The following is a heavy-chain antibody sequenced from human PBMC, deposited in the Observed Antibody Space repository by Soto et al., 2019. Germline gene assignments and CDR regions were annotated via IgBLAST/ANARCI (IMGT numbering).Heavy chain of an antibody. CDR2: INAGNGNT. CDR3: ARERYSSGWYDWYFDL. V-gene: IGHV1-3*01. Sequence: ASVKVSCKASGYTFTSYAMHWVRQAPGQRLEWMGWINAGNGNTKYSQKFQGRVTITRDTSASTAYMELSSLRSEDTAVHYCARERYSSGWYDWYFDLWGRGTLVTAPQ. D-gene: IGHD6-19*01. CDR1: GYTFTSYA. J-gene: IGHJ2*01.